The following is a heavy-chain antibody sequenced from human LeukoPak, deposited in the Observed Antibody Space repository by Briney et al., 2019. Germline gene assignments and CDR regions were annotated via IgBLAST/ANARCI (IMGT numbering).Heavy chain of an antibody. V-gene: IGHV4-59*01. J-gene: IGHJ6*03. CDR1: GGSISSYY. CDR2: IYYSGST. Sequence: SETLSLTCTVSGGSISSYYWSWLRQPPGKGLEWLGYIYYSGSTNYNPSLKSRVTISVDTSKNQFSLKLSSVTAADTAVYYCARISIDGSSWFDYYYYMDVWGKGTTVTASS. CDR3: ARISIDGSSWFDYYYYMDV. D-gene: IGHD6-13*01.